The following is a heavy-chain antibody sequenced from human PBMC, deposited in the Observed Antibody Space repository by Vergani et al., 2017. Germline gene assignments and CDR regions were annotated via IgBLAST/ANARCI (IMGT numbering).Heavy chain of an antibody. V-gene: IGHV3-64*01. Sequence: EVQLVESGGGVVQPGGSLRLSCAASGFSFSSSAMHWVRQAPGKGLEYVSGISSNGGSTYYANSVKGRFTISRDNSKNTLYLQMGSLRAEDMAVYYCARGSVDTAMVWTGDDYWGQGTLVTVSS. D-gene: IGHD5-18*01. CDR3: ARGSVDTAMVWTGDDY. J-gene: IGHJ4*02. CDR2: ISSNGGST. CDR1: GFSFSSSA.